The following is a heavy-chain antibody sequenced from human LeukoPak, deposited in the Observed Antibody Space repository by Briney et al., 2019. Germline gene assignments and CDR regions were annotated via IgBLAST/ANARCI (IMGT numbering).Heavy chain of an antibody. V-gene: IGHV4-59*11. D-gene: IGHD3-10*01. CDR2: IYYSGST. Sequence: SETPSLTCTGSGGSISSHYWSWIRQPPGKGLEWIGYIYYSGSTYYNPSLKSRVTISVDTSKNQFSLKLSSVTAADTAVYYCAREESNYYGSVFDPWGQGTLVTVSS. J-gene: IGHJ5*02. CDR1: GGSISSHY. CDR3: AREESNYYGSVFDP.